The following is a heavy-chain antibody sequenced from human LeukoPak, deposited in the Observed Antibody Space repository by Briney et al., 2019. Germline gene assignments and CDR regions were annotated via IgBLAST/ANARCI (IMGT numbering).Heavy chain of an antibody. D-gene: IGHD5-24*01. V-gene: IGHV4-39*01. Sequence: KPSETLSLTCTVSGGSISSSSYYWGWIRQPPGKGLEWIGTIYYSGRTYYNPSLRSRVTISVDTSKNQLSLKVNSVTAADTPLYYCARHNRDGYDYVDYWGQGTLVTVSS. CDR3: ARHNRDGYDYVDY. CDR2: IYYSGRT. J-gene: IGHJ4*02. CDR1: GGSISSSSYY.